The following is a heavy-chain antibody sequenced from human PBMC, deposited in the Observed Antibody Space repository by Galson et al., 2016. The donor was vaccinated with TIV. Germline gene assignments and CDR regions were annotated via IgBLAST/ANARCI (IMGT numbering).Heavy chain of an antibody. CDR2: IYWDDDK. CDR3: AHRRSVASAVLDAFDI. D-gene: IGHD2-2*01. CDR1: GFSLSTSGVA. Sequence: PALVKPTQTLTLTCTFSGFSLSTSGVAVGWIRQPPGKALEWLALIYWDDDKRYRPSLKSRLTITKDTPKNQVHLTATNLDPEDTATYYCAHRRSVASAVLDAFDIWGPGTVVTVSS. J-gene: IGHJ3*02. V-gene: IGHV2-5*02.